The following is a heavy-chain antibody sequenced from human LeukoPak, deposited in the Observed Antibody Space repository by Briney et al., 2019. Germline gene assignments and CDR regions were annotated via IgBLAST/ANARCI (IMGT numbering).Heavy chain of an antibody. D-gene: IGHD3-22*01. CDR2: ISWNSGSI. CDR3: ARDSRPTYYYDSSDHDAFDI. Sequence: GGSLRLSCAASGFTFDDYAMHWVRQAPGKGLEWVSGISWNSGSIGYADSVKGRFTISRDNAKNSLYLQMNSLRAEDTAVYYCARDSRPTYYYDSSDHDAFDIWGQGTMVTVSS. J-gene: IGHJ3*02. V-gene: IGHV3-9*01. CDR1: GFTFDDYA.